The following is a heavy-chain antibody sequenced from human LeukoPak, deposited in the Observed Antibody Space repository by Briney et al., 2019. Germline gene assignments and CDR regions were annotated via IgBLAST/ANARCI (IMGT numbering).Heavy chain of an antibody. V-gene: IGHV1-2*02. CDR3: ARMALDGGDSIGFDS. J-gene: IGHJ5*01. CDR1: GYTFTDYF. Sequence: ASVKVSCKASGYTFTDYFIHWVRQAPGQGLEWMGWINPNIGDASYAQKFQDRVTMTRDRSINTTYMELSRLTSDDTAVYYCARMALDGGDSIGFDSWGQGTLVTVSS. CDR2: INPNIGDA. D-gene: IGHD2-21*02.